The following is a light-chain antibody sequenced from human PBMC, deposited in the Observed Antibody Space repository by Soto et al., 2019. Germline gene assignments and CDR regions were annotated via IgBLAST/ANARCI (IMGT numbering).Light chain of an antibody. Sequence: QSALTQPRSVSGSPGQSVTISCTGTSSDVGNYNYVSWYRHHPGKAPKVLIYDVSTRPSGGPDRFSSSNSGNTSSLTVSGLQAEDEADYYCSSYVGTYGLLFGGGTKLTV. J-gene: IGLJ2*01. CDR3: SSYVGTYGLL. CDR1: SSDVGNYNY. CDR2: DVS. V-gene: IGLV2-11*01.